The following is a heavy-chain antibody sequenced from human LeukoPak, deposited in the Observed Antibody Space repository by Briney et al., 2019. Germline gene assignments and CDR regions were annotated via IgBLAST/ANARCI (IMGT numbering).Heavy chain of an antibody. CDR3: ARNNWGIDY. Sequence: GGSLRLSCAASGFTFRNHWMHWVRQAPGKGLGWVARINSDGSDTSNADSVEGRFTISRDNAKDTLYLQMNSLRVEDTAVYYCARNNWGIDYWGQGTLVAVSS. CDR2: INSDGSDT. V-gene: IGHV3-74*01. J-gene: IGHJ4*02. D-gene: IGHD7-27*01. CDR1: GFTFRNHW.